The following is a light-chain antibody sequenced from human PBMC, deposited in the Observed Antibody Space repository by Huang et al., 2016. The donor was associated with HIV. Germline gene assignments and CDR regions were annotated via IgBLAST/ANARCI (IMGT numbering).Light chain of an antibody. CDR3: QQYYSSPQT. V-gene: IGKV4-1*01. CDR1: PSVYSSSTSKDY. J-gene: IGKJ1*01. CDR2: WAS. Sequence: DIIMTQSPDSLAVSLGVGATLNCRSRPSVYSSSTSKDYMAWFQQKPGQPPRLLLFWASTREAGGPARFSGSGSGTHFTLTIANLEAEDAAIYYCQQYYSSPQTFGQGTRVEVK.